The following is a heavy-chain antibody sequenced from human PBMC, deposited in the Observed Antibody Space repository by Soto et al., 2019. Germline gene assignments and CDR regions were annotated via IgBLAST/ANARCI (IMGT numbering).Heavy chain of an antibody. Sequence: QVQLVQSGAEVKKPGASVKVSCKASGYTFTSYGISWVRQAPGQGLEWMGWISAYNGNTNYAQKLQGRVTMTTDTSTSTAYMELRSLRSDDTVVYYCARTAILTTDPNTYYFDYWGQGTLVTVSS. D-gene: IGHD3-9*01. CDR3: ARTAILTTDPNTYYFDY. CDR1: GYTFTSYG. CDR2: ISAYNGNT. V-gene: IGHV1-18*01. J-gene: IGHJ4*02.